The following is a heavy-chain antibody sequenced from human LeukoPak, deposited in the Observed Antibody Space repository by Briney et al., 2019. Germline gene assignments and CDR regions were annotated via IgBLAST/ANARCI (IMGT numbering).Heavy chain of an antibody. CDR1: GFTFDDYA. V-gene: IGHV3-43*02. Sequence: TGGSLRLSCAASGFTFDDYAMHWVPQVPGKGLEWLSLISGDGGSTYYADSVKGRFTISRDNSKNSLYLQMNSLRTEDTALYYCAKDITRYSSGRDNWFDPWGQGTLVTVSS. CDR2: ISGDGGST. CDR3: AKDITRYSSGRDNWFDP. D-gene: IGHD3-22*01. J-gene: IGHJ5*02.